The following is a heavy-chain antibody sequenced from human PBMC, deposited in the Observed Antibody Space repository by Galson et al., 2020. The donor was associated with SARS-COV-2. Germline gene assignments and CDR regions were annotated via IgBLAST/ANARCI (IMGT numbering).Heavy chain of an antibody. V-gene: IGHV3-20*01. Sequence: GGSLRLSCAASGFTFSSYAMSWVRQAPGKGLEWVSAISGSGGSTGYADSVKGRFTISRDNAKNSLYLQMNSLRAEDTALYHCARDQRNWNLVKPGYMDVWGKGTTVTVSS. CDR2: ISGSGGST. CDR3: ARDQRNWNLVKPGYMDV. J-gene: IGHJ6*03. CDR1: GFTFSSYA. D-gene: IGHD1-20*01.